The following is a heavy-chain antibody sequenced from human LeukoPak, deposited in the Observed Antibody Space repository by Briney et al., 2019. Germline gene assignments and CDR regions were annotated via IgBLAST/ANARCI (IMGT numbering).Heavy chain of an antibody. J-gene: IGHJ4*02. CDR2: IIPIFGTA. D-gene: IGHD3-22*01. CDR3: ARGPPYHYYDSSGYFPADY. V-gene: IGHV1-69*13. Sequence: SVKVSCKASGGTFSSYAISWVRQAPGQGLEWMGGIIPIFGTASYAQKFQGRVTITADESTSTAYMELSSLRSEDTAVYYCARGPPYHYYDSSGYFPADYWGQGTLVTVSS. CDR1: GGTFSSYA.